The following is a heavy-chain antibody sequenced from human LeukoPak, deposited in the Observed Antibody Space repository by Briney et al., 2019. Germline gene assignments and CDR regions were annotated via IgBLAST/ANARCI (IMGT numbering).Heavy chain of an antibody. CDR1: GFTFESYA. Sequence: TGGSLRLSCAGSGFTFESYAMSWVRHAPGKGLEWVATISGRTTRTHYADSVKGRFTISRDNSKNTLYLQIVSLRSEDTAIYYCAKGSSHGSGSYSDYWGQGTLVTVSS. V-gene: IGHV3-23*01. J-gene: IGHJ4*02. CDR2: ISGRTTRT. CDR3: AKGSSHGSGSYSDY. D-gene: IGHD3-10*01.